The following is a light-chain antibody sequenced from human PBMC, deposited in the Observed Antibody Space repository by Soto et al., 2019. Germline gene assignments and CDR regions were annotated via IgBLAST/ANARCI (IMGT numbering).Light chain of an antibody. J-gene: IGLJ3*02. CDR2: GVT. V-gene: IGLV2-8*01. Sequence: QSVLAQPPSASGSPGQSVTISCTGSGSDIGGYNFVSWYQQHPGKAPKLMIYGVTERPSGVPDRFSGSKSGNTASLTVSGLQAEDEADYYCYSYAGRNIWVFGGGT. CDR3: YSYAGRNIWV. CDR1: GSDIGGYNF.